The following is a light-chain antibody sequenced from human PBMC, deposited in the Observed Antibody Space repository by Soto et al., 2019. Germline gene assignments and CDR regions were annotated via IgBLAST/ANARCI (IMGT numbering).Light chain of an antibody. Sequence: IGMTQSPATLSVSPGERVTLSCRASQSVTSSYIAWYQQKPGQAPRLLIFGASDRATGIPDRFSGSGSGTDFTLTIDRLEPEDFAMYYCQQYSDSPPTFGQGTKVDIK. CDR2: GAS. J-gene: IGKJ1*01. CDR3: QQYSDSPPT. CDR1: QSVTSSY. V-gene: IGKV3-20*01.